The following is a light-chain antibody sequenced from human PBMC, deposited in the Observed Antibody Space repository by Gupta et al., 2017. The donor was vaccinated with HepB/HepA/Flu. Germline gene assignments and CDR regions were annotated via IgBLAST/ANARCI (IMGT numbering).Light chain of an antibody. CDR3: AAWDDTLKTVL. CDR2: TNI. CDR1: SSNIGSNS. J-gene: IGLJ2*01. V-gene: IGLV1-44*01. Sequence: ISCSGGSSNIGSNSVHWYQQLPGTAPRLLIYTNIQRPSGVPDRFSGPKSGTSSSLAISGLQSEDEADYYCAAWDDTLKTVLIGGGTKLTVL.